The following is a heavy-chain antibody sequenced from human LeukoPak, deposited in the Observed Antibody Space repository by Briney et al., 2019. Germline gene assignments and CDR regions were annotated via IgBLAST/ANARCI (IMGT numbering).Heavy chain of an antibody. CDR1: EFTVSSNY. CDR3: AREVGTIYDY. V-gene: IGHV3-66*01. J-gene: IGHJ4*02. CDR2: IYSGGST. D-gene: IGHD2-8*01. Sequence: GGSLRLSCAASEFTVSSNYMSWVRQAPGKGLEWASVIYSGGSTYYADSVKGRFTISRDNSKNTMYLQMNSLRAEDTAVYYCAREVGTIYDYWGQGTLVTVSS.